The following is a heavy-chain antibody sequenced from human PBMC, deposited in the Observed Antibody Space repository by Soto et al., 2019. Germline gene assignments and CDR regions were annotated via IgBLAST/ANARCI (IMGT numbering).Heavy chain of an antibody. Sequence: ASVKVSCKASGYTFTSYGISWVRQAPGQGLEWMGWISAYNGNTNYAQKLQGRVTMTTDTSTSTAYMELRSLRSDDTAVYYCARDPYYYGSGSYFWFDPWGQGTLVTVSS. V-gene: IGHV1-18*01. CDR3: ARDPYYYGSGSYFWFDP. CDR2: ISAYNGNT. CDR1: GYTFTSYG. D-gene: IGHD3-10*01. J-gene: IGHJ5*02.